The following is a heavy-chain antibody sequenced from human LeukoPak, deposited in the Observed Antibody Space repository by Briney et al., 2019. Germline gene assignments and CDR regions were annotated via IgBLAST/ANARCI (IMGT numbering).Heavy chain of an antibody. CDR1: GFTVSNNY. CDR3: AELGITMIGGV. D-gene: IGHD3-10*02. V-gene: IGHV3-66*01. CDR2: IYSGGYT. J-gene: IGHJ6*04. Sequence: GGSLRLSCAASGFTVSNNYMSWVRQAPGKGLEWVSVIYSGGYTYYADSVKGRFTISRDNAKNSLYLQMNSLRAEDTAVYYCAELGITMIGGVWGKGTTVTISS.